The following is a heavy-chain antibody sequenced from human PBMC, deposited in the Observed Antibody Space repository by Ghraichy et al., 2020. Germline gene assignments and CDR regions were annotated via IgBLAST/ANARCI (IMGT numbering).Heavy chain of an antibody. CDR2: IGTAGDP. CDR3: ARAPPTSYCSGGSCYSGHFWYFDL. D-gene: IGHD2-15*01. J-gene: IGHJ2*01. V-gene: IGHV3-13*05. CDR1: GFTFSSYD. Sequence: GESLNISCAASGFTFSSYDMHWVRQATGKGLEWVSAIGTAGDPYYPGSVKGRFTISRENAKNSLYLQMNSLRAGDTAVYYCARAPPTSYCSGGSCYSGHFWYFDLWGRGTLVTVSS.